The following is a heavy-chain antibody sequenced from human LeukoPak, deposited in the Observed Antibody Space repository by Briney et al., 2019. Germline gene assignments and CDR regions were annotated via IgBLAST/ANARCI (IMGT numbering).Heavy chain of an antibody. D-gene: IGHD1-26*01. Sequence: PGGSLRLSCAASGFTFSSYAMSWVRQAPGKGLEAVSSITGSTGSTYYADSVKGRFTISRDNSKNTLYLQMNSLRAEDTAVYYCAKRYTGNSGLYNFDFWGQGTLVTVSS. J-gene: IGHJ4*02. CDR1: GFTFSSYA. V-gene: IGHV3-23*01. CDR2: ITGSTGST. CDR3: AKRYTGNSGLYNFDF.